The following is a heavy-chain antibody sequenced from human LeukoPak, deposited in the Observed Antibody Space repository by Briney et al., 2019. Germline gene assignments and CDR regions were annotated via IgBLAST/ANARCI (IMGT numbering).Heavy chain of an antibody. J-gene: IGHJ4*02. CDR3: ARPAGSTVTSFFDY. Sequence: ASVKVSCKASGGTFSSYAISWVRQAPGQGLEWMGGIIPIFGTANYAQKFQGRVTITADESTSTAYMELSSLRSEDTAVYYCARPAGSTVTSFFDYWGQGTLVTVSS. CDR2: IIPIFGTA. D-gene: IGHD4-17*01. CDR1: GGTFSSYA. V-gene: IGHV1-69*13.